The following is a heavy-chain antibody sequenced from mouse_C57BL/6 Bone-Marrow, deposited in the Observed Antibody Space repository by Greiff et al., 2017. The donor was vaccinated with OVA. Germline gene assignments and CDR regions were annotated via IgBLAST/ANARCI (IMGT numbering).Heavy chain of an antibody. CDR3: ARKGSSYVHYAMDY. CDR1: GFSLTSYG. CDR2: IWSGGST. Sequence: VMLVESGPGLVQPSQSLSITCTVSGFSLTSYGVHWVRQSPGKGLEWLGVIWSGGSTDYNAAFISRLSISKDNSKSQVFFKMNSLQADDTAIYYCARKGSSYVHYAMDYWGQGTSVTVSS. V-gene: IGHV2-2*01. J-gene: IGHJ4*01. D-gene: IGHD1-1*01.